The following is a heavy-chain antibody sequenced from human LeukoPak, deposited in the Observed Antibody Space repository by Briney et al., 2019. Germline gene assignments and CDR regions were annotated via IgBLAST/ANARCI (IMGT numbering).Heavy chain of an antibody. CDR1: GGSFSDYS. Sequence: SETLSLTCAVYGGSFSDYSWTWIRQSPGKALEWIGEIIHSGSSHYNPSLKSRVTISVDTSKNQFSLKLTSVTAADTAVYFCARGSPCYWGQGTLVTVSS. CDR2: IIHSGSS. V-gene: IGHV4-34*01. J-gene: IGHJ4*02. CDR3: ARGSPCY.